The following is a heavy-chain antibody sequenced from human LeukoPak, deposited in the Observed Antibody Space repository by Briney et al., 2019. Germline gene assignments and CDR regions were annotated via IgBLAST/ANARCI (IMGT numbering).Heavy chain of an antibody. CDR2: ITYGGSNK. Sequence: GGSLRLSCAASGFTFSFYGMHWVRQAPGKGLEWVAFITYGGSNKYYADSVKGRFIISRDNSKNTLYLQMNSLRAEDTAVYYCARGGYYGSGSYEYFDYWGQGTLVTVSS. J-gene: IGHJ4*02. D-gene: IGHD3-10*01. CDR3: ARGGYYGSGSYEYFDY. CDR1: GFTFSFYG. V-gene: IGHV3-30*02.